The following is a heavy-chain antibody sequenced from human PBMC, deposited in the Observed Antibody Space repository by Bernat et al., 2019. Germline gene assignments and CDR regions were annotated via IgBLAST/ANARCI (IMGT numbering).Heavy chain of an antibody. CDR2: ISYDGSET. V-gene: IGHV3-30*01. CDR3: AGVGVRAVASKGSAFDI. Sequence: QVQLVESGGGVVQPGRSLRLSCAASGFTFRPYAMHWVRQAPGKGLEWVAVISYDGSETYYSDSVKGRFTISRDNSKCTLYLQMNSLRAEDTAVYYCAGVGVRAVASKGSAFDIWGQGTMVTVSS. D-gene: IGHD6-19*01. CDR1: GFTFRPYA. J-gene: IGHJ3*02.